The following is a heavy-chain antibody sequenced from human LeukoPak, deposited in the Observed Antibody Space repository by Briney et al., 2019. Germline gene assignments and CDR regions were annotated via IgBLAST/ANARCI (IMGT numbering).Heavy chain of an antibody. CDR2: IYYTGST. V-gene: IGHV4-59*08. J-gene: IGHJ4*02. Sequence: PSETLSLTCSVSGGSISSLCWSWIRQPPGKGLEWIGYIYYTGSTNYNPSLKSRVTMFVDMSKNQFSLRLSSVTAADTAVYYCARHRAYSSSSPSDYWGQGTLVTVSS. D-gene: IGHD6-6*01. CDR1: GGSISSLC. CDR3: ARHRAYSSSSPSDY.